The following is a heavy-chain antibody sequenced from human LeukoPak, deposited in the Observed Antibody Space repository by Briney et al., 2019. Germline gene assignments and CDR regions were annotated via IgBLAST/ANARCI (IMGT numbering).Heavy chain of an antibody. Sequence: PGGSLRLSCAASGFTFNSYTMSWVRQAPGKGLEWVSAISGSGGSTYYADSVKGRFTISRDNSKNTLYLQMNSLRAEDTAVYYCAKGKGDYGILFFDYWGQGTLVTVSS. CDR2: ISGSGGST. D-gene: IGHD4-17*01. J-gene: IGHJ4*02. V-gene: IGHV3-23*01. CDR1: GFTFNSYT. CDR3: AKGKGDYGILFFDY.